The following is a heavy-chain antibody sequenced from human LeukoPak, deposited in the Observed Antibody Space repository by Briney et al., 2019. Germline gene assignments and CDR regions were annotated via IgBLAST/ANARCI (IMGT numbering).Heavy chain of an antibody. CDR1: GFIFRTYS. V-gene: IGHV3-21*01. J-gene: IGHJ1*01. CDR2: ISSSSKHM. Sequence: GGSLRLSCAASGFIFRTYSMNWVRQAPGKGLEWVSSISSSSKHMYYADSVKGRFSISRDDAKNSLFLQMNGLRAEDTAVYYCERDMTTTTTCYLQHWGQGTLVTVSS. D-gene: IGHD4-17*01. CDR3: ERDMTTTTTCYLQH.